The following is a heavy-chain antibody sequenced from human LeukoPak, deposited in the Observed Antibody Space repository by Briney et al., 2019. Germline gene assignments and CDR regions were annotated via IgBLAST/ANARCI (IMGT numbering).Heavy chain of an antibody. Sequence: GGSLRLPWAASGFTFSSFPMSWARQPPGKGREWVSAISGSGGSTYYADSVKGRFTISRDNSKNTLYLQMNSLRAEDTAVYYCAKVQWLVMDYWGQGTLVTVSS. J-gene: IGHJ4*02. D-gene: IGHD6-19*01. V-gene: IGHV3-23*01. CDR3: AKVQWLVMDY. CDR1: GFTFSSFP. CDR2: ISGSGGST.